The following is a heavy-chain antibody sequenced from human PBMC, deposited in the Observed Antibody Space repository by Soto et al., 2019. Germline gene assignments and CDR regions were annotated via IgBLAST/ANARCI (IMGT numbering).Heavy chain of an antibody. J-gene: IGHJ4*02. CDR1: GLTFSNYA. V-gene: IGHV3-23*01. Sequence: EVQLLDSGGGLVQPGGSLRLYCAASGLTFSNYAMTWVRQGPGKGLAWVSGISGSGGRSYDADSVKGRFTISRDNSKSTLYLQMKSLRAENTAVYYCSKAYFVWSSEKPYYFDYWGQGTLVPVSS. CDR3: SKAYFVWSSEKPYYFDY. D-gene: IGHD3-16*01. CDR2: ISGSGGRS.